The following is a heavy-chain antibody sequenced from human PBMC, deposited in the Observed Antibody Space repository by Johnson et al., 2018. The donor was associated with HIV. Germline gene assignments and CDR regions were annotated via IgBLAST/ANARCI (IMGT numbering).Heavy chain of an antibody. CDR1: GFTFDDYA. D-gene: IGHD3-10*01. Sequence: VQLVESGGGLVQPGRSLRLSCAASGFTFDDYAMHWVRQAPGRGLEWVSGISWNSGSIGYADSVKGRFTISRDNAKNSLSLQMNSLTAEDTALYYCARARGGEGSGSYAFDIWGQGTMFTVSS. J-gene: IGHJ3*02. V-gene: IGHV3-9*01. CDR2: ISWNSGSI. CDR3: ARARGGEGSGSYAFDI.